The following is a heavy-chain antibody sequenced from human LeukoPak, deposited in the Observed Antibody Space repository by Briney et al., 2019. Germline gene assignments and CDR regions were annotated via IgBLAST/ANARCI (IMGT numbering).Heavy chain of an antibody. D-gene: IGHD2-2*01. Sequence: SETLSLTCTVSGGSIRSSSYYWGWIRQPPGKGLEWIGSIYYSGSTYYNPSLKSRVTISVDTSKNQFSLKLSFVTAADTAVYYCARLFCSSTSCHYGMDVWGQGTTVTVSS. CDR2: IYYSGST. V-gene: IGHV4-39*01. J-gene: IGHJ6*02. CDR1: GGSIRSSSYY. CDR3: ARLFCSSTSCHYGMDV.